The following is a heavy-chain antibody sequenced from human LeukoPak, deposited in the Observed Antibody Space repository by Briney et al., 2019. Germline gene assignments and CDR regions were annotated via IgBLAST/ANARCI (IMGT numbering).Heavy chain of an antibody. CDR1: GYTFTGYY. CDR3: ANSYGYFSNYGMDV. Sequence: ASVKVSCKASGYTFTGYYMHWVRQAPGQGLEWMGWINPNSGGTNYAQKFQGRVTMTRDTSISTAYMELSSLRSEDTAVYYCANSYGYFSNYGMDVWGQGTTVTVSS. V-gene: IGHV1-2*02. CDR2: INPNSGGT. J-gene: IGHJ6*02. D-gene: IGHD5-18*01.